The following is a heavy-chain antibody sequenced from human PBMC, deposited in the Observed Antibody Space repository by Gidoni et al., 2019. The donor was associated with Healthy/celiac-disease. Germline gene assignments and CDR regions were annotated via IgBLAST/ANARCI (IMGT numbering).Heavy chain of an antibody. CDR3: AKDIGDRGGRKGYYYYGMDV. CDR1: GSTLDDDT. V-gene: IGHV3-43*01. CDR2: ISCDCGST. D-gene: IGHD2-15*01. J-gene: IGHJ6*02. Sequence: EVQLVESGGVVLQPGGSMRLAGAAPGSTLDDDTMNWVRQARGKGLAWVSLISCDCGSTYYADSVYGRFTISRDNSTNSLYLQMNSLRTEDTALYYCAKDIGDRGGRKGYYYYGMDVWGQGTTVTVSS.